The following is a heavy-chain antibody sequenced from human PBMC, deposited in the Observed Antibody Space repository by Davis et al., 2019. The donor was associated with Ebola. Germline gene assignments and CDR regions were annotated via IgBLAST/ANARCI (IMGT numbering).Heavy chain of an antibody. CDR1: GDSVSSNSAA. Sequence: SQTLSLTRAISGDSVSSNSAAWNWIRQSPSRGLEWLGRTYYRSKWYNDYAVSVKSRITINPDTSKNQFSLQLNSVTPEDTAVYYCAREIKDIVVVVAATFGGFDYWGQGTLVTVSS. J-gene: IGHJ4*02. CDR2: TYYRSKWYN. D-gene: IGHD2-15*01. V-gene: IGHV6-1*01. CDR3: AREIKDIVVVVAATFGGFDY.